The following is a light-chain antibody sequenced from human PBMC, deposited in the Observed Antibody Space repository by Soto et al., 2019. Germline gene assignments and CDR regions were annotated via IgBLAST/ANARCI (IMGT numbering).Light chain of an antibody. CDR2: NDN. V-gene: IGLV3-21*01. Sequence: SYELTQPPSVSVAPGKTATLTCGGGNIGTKSVHWYQHHPVQAPVVVIYNDNDRPSGIPERFSGFKFGDRAALTISRVEDGDEADYFCQVWERIDDHVILGGVTKLTVL. CDR1: NIGTKS. J-gene: IGLJ2*01. CDR3: QVWERIDDHVI.